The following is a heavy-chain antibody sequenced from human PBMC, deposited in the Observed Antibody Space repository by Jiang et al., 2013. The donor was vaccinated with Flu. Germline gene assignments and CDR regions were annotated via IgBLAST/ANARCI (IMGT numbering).Heavy chain of an antibody. CDR3: TRCPSDYFYQNGMDV. V-gene: IGHV2-70*12. Sequence: KPTQTLTLTCTLSGFSLTTDGGGVGWIRQPPGKALEWLARIDGDDDQYFRTSLQARLTISKDTSKNQVVLTMTNVDPVDTGTYYCTRCPSDYFYQNGMDVWGQGTTVTVSS. CDR1: GFSLTTDGGG. J-gene: IGHJ6*02. CDR2: IDGDDDQ. D-gene: IGHD2-2*01.